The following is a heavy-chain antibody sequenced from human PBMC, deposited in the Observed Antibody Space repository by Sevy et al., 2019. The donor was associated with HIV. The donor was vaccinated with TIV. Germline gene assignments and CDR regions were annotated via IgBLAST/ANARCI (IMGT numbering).Heavy chain of an antibody. D-gene: IGHD6-6*01. Sequence: GGSLRLSCAASGFTFSSYSMNWVRLAPGKGLEWVSYLSSSSSTIDYADSVKGRFTISRDKAKNSLYLQMNSLRDEDTAVYYCARDSPRRGSSNYWGQGTLVTVSS. CDR1: GFTFSSYS. CDR3: ARDSPRRGSSNY. J-gene: IGHJ4*02. CDR2: LSSSSSTI. V-gene: IGHV3-48*02.